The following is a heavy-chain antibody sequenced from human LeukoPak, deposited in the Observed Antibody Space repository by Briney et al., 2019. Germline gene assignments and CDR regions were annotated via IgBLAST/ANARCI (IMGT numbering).Heavy chain of an antibody. CDR3: ARDIGYYGSGSLDY. Sequence: SETLSLTXTVSGGSISSYYWSWIRQPAGKGLEWIGRIYTSGSTNYNPSLKSRVTMSVDTSKNQFPLKLSPVTAADTAVYYCARDIGYYGSGSLDYWGQGTLVTVSS. V-gene: IGHV4-4*07. CDR2: IYTSGST. J-gene: IGHJ4*02. D-gene: IGHD3-10*01. CDR1: GGSISSYY.